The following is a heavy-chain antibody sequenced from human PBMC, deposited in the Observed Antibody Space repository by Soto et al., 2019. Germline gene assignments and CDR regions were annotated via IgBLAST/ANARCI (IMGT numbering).Heavy chain of an antibody. Sequence: SETLSLTCTVSGGSISSYYWSWIRQPPGKGLEWIGYIYYSGSTNYNPSLKSRVTISVDTSKNQFSLKLSSVTAADTAVYYCARDSQESAPRQINWFDPWGQGTLVTVSS. D-gene: IGHD6-25*01. CDR3: ARDSQESAPRQINWFDP. J-gene: IGHJ5*02. CDR1: GGSISSYY. V-gene: IGHV4-59*01. CDR2: IYYSGST.